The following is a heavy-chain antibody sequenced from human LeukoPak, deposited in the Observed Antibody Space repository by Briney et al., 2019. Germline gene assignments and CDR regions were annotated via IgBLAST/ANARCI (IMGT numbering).Heavy chain of an antibody. Sequence: GASVKVSCKASGYTFTGHYMHWVRQAPGQGLEWMGGIFPIFGSVNYAQKFQGRVTITADKSTSTAYMELSSLRSEDTAVYYCARGVRGYYDSSGYYYDYWGQGTLVTVSS. V-gene: IGHV1-69*06. J-gene: IGHJ4*02. CDR3: ARGVRGYYDSSGYYYDY. CDR2: IFPIFGSV. D-gene: IGHD3-22*01. CDR1: GYTFTGHY.